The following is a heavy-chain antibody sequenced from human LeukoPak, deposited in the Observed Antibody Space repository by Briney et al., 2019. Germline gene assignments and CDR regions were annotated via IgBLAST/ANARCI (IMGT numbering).Heavy chain of an antibody. D-gene: IGHD3-10*01. Sequence: GASVKVSCKAYVFTVSNSDINWVRQAPGQGLEWRGWINTNSGGTNYAQKFQGRVTMTRDTSISIVYMELSRLRSDDTAVYSCARGGPSRGTGFYYFDYWGQGTLVTASS. V-gene: IGHV1-2*02. CDR2: INTNSGGT. J-gene: IGHJ4*02. CDR1: VFTVSNSD. CDR3: ARGGPSRGTGFYYFDY.